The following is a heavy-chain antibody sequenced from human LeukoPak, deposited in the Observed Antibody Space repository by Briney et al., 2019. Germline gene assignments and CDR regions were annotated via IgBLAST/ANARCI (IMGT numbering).Heavy chain of an antibody. CDR2: LVYDERS. J-gene: IGHJ4*02. V-gene: IGHV3-33*05. Sequence: GRTLRLSCAASGFPFSSYGMHWVRQAPGKGLEWVAHLVYDERSDYANSVKGRFSIFRDNSKNTLFLDMSDLRVEDTAVYYCARDLSAAFDFWGQGVLVTVSS. CDR3: ARDLSAAFDF. D-gene: IGHD6-19*01. CDR1: GFPFSSYG.